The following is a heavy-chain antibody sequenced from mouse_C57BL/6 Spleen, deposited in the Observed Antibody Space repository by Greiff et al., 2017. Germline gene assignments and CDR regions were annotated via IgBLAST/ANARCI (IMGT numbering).Heavy chain of an antibody. Sequence: VQLQESGPELVKPGASVKISCKASGYSFTDYNMNWVKQSNGKSLEWIGVINPNYGTTSYNEKFKGKATLTVDQSSSTAYMQLNRLTSEDSAVYYCARRGTTVGAMDYWGQGTSVTVSS. D-gene: IGHD1-1*01. CDR2: INPNYGTT. CDR1: GYSFTDYN. J-gene: IGHJ4*01. V-gene: IGHV1-39*01. CDR3: ARRGTTVGAMDY.